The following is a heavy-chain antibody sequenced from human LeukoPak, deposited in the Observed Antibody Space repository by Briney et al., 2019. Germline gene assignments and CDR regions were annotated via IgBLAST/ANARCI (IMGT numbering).Heavy chain of an antibody. Sequence: SETLSLTCTVSGGSIDTYYWSWIRQSAGKGLEWIGRVFPSGSASYNPSLKSRVTMSGDTSKNQFSLKMRSVTDADTAVYYCARHSIASDGARLFDYWGRGTLVTVSS. CDR3: ARHSIASDGARLFDY. J-gene: IGHJ4*02. CDR2: VFPSGSA. D-gene: IGHD2-21*01. CDR1: GGSIDTYY. V-gene: IGHV4-4*07.